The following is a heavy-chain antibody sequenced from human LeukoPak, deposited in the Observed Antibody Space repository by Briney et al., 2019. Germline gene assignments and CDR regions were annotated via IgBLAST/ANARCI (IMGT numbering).Heavy chain of an antibody. CDR1: GFTFSSYS. CDR2: ISSSSSYI. Sequence: PGGSLRLSCAASGFTFSSYSMNWVRQAPGKGLEWVSSISSSSSYIYYADSVKGRFTISRDNAKNSLYLQMNSLRAEDTAVYYCARGGGYCSSTSCYTFDYWGQGTLVTVSS. D-gene: IGHD2-2*02. V-gene: IGHV3-21*01. CDR3: ARGGGYCSSTSCYTFDY. J-gene: IGHJ4*02.